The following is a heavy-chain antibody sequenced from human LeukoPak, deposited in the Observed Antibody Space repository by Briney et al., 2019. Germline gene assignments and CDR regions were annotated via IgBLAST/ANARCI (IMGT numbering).Heavy chain of an antibody. J-gene: IGHJ4*02. CDR2: ITPIFGTA. CDR3: AGGWLAETTLVTPYNY. CDR1: GGSFSSYD. Sequence: GASVKVSCKASGGSFSSYDISWVRQAPGQGLEWMGGITPIFGTAVYAQKFQGRVTITAVESMSTAYMELTSLRSEDTATYYCAGGWLAETTLVTPYNYWGQGTLVTVSS. D-gene: IGHD4-23*01. V-gene: IGHV1-69*13.